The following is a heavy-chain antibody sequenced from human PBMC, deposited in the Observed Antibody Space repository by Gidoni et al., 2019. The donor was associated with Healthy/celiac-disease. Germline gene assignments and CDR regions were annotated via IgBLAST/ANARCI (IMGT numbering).Heavy chain of an antibody. J-gene: IGHJ4*02. CDR2: IKSKTDGGTT. V-gene: IGHV3-15*01. Sequence: EVQLVEYGGGVVTPGWSLRLTCAAAGFTFSNAWMNWGRQAPGKGLGLVGRIKSKTDGGTTDYAAPVKGRFTISRDDSKNTLYLQMNSLKTEDTAVYYCTTGDCSSTSCSYDYWGQGTLVTVSS. D-gene: IGHD2-2*01. CDR3: TTGDCSSTSCSYDY. CDR1: GFTFSNAW.